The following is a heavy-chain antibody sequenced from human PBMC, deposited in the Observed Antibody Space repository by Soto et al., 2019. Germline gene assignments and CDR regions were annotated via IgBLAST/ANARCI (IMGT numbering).Heavy chain of an antibody. V-gene: IGHV3-11*01. CDR2: ISSSGSTI. CDR3: ASPLVVPAAVSYYYYGMDV. D-gene: IGHD2-2*01. CDR1: GFTFSDYY. J-gene: IGHJ6*02. Sequence: VQLLESGGGLVQPGGSLRLSCAASGFTFSDYYMSWIRQAPGKGLEWVSYISSSGSTIYYADSVKGRFTISRDNAKNSLYLQMNSLRAEDTAVYYCASPLVVPAAVSYYYYGMDVWGQGTTVTVSS.